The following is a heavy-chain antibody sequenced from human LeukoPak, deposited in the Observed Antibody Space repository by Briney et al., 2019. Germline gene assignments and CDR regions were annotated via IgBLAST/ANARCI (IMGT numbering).Heavy chain of an antibody. CDR1: GYTFTNYW. CDR2: VYPGDSDT. D-gene: IGHD4-17*01. CDR3: ARSVTPSANWFHP. V-gene: IGHV5-51*01. J-gene: IGHJ5*02. Sequence: GESLKISCKGSGYTFTNYWVGWVRQMPGKGLGWMGIVYPGDSDTRYSPSTQGQITISADKSNTTAYLQWSSLKASDTAMYYCARSVTPSANWFHPWGEGTLVTVSS.